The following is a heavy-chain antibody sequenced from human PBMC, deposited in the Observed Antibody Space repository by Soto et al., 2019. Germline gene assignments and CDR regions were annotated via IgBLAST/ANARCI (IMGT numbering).Heavy chain of an antibody. J-gene: IGHJ6*02. CDR2: INSDGSST. Sequence: GSLRLSCAASGFTFSSYWMHWVRQAPGKGLVWVSRINSDGSSTSYADSVKGRFTISRDNAKNTLYLQMNSLRAEDTAVYYCVRGLRHYCISTSCYPYYYYGMDVWGQGTTVTVSS. V-gene: IGHV3-74*01. CDR1: GFTFSSYW. CDR3: VRGLRHYCISTSCYPYYYYGMDV. D-gene: IGHD2-2*01.